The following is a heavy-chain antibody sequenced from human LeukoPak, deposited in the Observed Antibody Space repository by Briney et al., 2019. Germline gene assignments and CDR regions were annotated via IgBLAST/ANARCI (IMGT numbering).Heavy chain of an antibody. CDR2: MIYSGYT. D-gene: IGHD3-16*02. CDR1: GGSFSGYY. CDR3: ARDAKYVWGNYRWFDP. Sequence: SETLSLTCAVYGGSFSGYYWSWIRQHPGKGLEWIGYMIYSGYTHYNPSLKSRVTISVDTSNNQFFLKLSSVTAADTAVYYCARDAKYVWGNYRWFDPWGQGILVTVSS. J-gene: IGHJ5*02. V-gene: IGHV4-34*09.